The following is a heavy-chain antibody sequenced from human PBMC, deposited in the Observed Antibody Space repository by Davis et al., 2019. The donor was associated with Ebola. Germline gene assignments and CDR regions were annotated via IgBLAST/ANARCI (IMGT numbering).Heavy chain of an antibody. CDR2: LFYNGTT. CDR1: GDSISTSSYY. CDR3: ARRRGWGSYYFDS. Sequence: MPSETLSLTCTISGDSISTSSYYWAWIRQPPGKGLEYIGSLFYNGTTYYNPSLKSRLSISVDTSKNQFSLKLTSVTAADTAVYFCARRRGWGSYYFDSWGQGTTVTVSS. J-gene: IGHJ4*03. D-gene: IGHD3-16*01. V-gene: IGHV4-39*01.